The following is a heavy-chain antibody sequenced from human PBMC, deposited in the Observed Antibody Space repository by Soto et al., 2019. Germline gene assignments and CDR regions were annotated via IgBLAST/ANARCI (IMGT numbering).Heavy chain of an antibody. J-gene: IGHJ6*02. D-gene: IGHD2-15*01. CDR1: GFTFSSYA. CDR3: AKSRVARAYYYYGMDV. CDR2: ISGSGGST. Sequence: EVQLLESGGGLVQPGGSLRLSCAASGFTFSSYAMSWVRQAPGKGLEWVSAISGSGGSTYYADSVKGRFTISRDNSKNTLYLHRNSVRAEDTAVYYCAKSRVARAYYYYGMDVWGQGTTVTVSS. V-gene: IGHV3-23*01.